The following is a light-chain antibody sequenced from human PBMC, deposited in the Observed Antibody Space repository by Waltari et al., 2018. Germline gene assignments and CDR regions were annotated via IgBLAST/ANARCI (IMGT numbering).Light chain of an antibody. Sequence: QSVLTQPPSVSGAPGQRVTIPCTGSSSNIGAGYDVHWYQQLPGTAPKLLIYDVSHRHSGVSNRFSGSKSDNTASLTISGRQAEDEADYYCSSYTRRTTYVFGTGTKVTVL. CDR1: SSNIGAGYD. J-gene: IGLJ1*01. V-gene: IGLV1-40*01. CDR2: DVS. CDR3: SSYTRRTTYV.